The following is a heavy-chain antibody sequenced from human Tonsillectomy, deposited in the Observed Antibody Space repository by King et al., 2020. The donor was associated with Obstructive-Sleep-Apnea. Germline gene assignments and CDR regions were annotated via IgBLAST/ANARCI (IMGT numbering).Heavy chain of an antibody. CDR1: GFTFSGSA. D-gene: IGHD3-16*01. Sequence: VQLVESGGGLVQPGGSLKLTCAASGFTFSGSAMHWVRQASGKGLEWVGRIRSKANSYATAYAASVKGRFTISSDDSKNTAYLQMNSLKTEDTAVYYCTVLGELTPTHDYWGQGTLVTVSS. J-gene: IGHJ4*02. CDR3: TVLGELTPTHDY. CDR2: IRSKANSYAT. V-gene: IGHV3-73*01.